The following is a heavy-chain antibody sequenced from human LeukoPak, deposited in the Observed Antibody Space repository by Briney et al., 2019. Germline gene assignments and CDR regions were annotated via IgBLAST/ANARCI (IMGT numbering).Heavy chain of an antibody. J-gene: IGHJ6*02. CDR2: IIPIFGTA. Sequence: GSSVKVSCKASGGTFSSYAISWVRQAPGQGLEWMGGIIPIFGTANYAQKFQGRVTITADESTSTAYMELSSLRSEDTAVYYCARHSYGPYYYYYGMDVWGQGTTVTVSS. D-gene: IGHD5-18*01. CDR1: GGTFSSYA. V-gene: IGHV1-69*01. CDR3: ARHSYGPYYYYYGMDV.